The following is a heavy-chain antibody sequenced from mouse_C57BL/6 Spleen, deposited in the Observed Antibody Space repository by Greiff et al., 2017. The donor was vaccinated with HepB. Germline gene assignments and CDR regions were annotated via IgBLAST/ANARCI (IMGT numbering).Heavy chain of an antibody. CDR2: INYDGSST. V-gene: IGHV5-16*01. Sequence: EVQVVESEGGLVQPGSSMKLSCTASGFTFSDYYMAWVRQVPEKGLEWVANINYDGSSTYYLDSLKSRFIISRDNAKNILYLQMSSLKSEDTATYYCARERGYSNGWMDYWGQGTSVTVSS. CDR1: GFTFSDYY. J-gene: IGHJ4*01. D-gene: IGHD2-5*01. CDR3: ARERGYSNGWMDY.